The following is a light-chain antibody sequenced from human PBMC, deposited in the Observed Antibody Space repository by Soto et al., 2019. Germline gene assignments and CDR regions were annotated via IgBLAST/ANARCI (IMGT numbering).Light chain of an antibody. Sequence: ESVLTQSPGTLSLSPGERPTLSCRTRKKVSSSYLAWYQQKPGQAPRLLIYGASSRATGIPERFSGSGSRTDFTLTISIREPEDFAVYYCQQYGSLPRTFGQGNKLENK. CDR1: KKVSSSY. V-gene: IGKV3-20*01. J-gene: IGKJ1*01. CDR2: GAS. CDR3: QQYGSLPRT.